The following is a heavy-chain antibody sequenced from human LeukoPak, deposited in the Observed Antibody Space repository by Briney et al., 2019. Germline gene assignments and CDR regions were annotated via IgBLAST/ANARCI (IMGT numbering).Heavy chain of an antibody. J-gene: IGHJ4*02. CDR1: GFTFSSYA. CDR3: ARGATVAGDFDY. V-gene: IGHV3-66*01. D-gene: IGHD6-19*01. CDR2: LYSGGDT. Sequence: GGSLRLSCAASGFTFSSYAMSWVRQAPGKGLEWVSVLYSGGDTYYADSVKGSFAISRDSAKNSLYLQMNNLRPDDTAVYYCARGATVAGDFDYWGQGTLVTVSS.